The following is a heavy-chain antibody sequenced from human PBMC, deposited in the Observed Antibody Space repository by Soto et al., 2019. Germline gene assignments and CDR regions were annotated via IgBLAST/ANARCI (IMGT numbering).Heavy chain of an antibody. CDR2: IIPILGIA. V-gene: IGHV1-69*02. D-gene: IGHD2-2*01. CDR1: GGTFSSYT. Sequence: ASVKVSCKASGGTFSSYTISWVRQAPGQGLEWMGRIIPILGIANYAQKFQGRVTITADKSTSTAYMELSSLRSEDTAVYYCARGVYCSSTSCSLFREYFLHWGQGTLVTVS. J-gene: IGHJ1*01. CDR3: ARGVYCSSTSCSLFREYFLH.